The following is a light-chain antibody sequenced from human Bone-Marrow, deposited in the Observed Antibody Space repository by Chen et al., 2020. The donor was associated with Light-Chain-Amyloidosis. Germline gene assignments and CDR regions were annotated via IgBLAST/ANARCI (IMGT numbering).Light chain of an antibody. J-gene: IGKJ5*01. CDR1: QSISDRY. Sequence: EIVLTQSPGTLSLSPGESASLSCRASQSISDRYLAWYQQKPGQAPRLLIFGSFTRATGIPDRFTGSGSGTDFTLSISSLEPEDFAVYFCQQYSMSPPITFGQGTRLEIK. CDR2: GSF. CDR3: QQYSMSPPIT. V-gene: IGKV3-20*01.